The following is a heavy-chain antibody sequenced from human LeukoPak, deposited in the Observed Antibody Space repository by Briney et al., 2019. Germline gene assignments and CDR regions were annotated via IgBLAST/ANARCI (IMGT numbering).Heavy chain of an antibody. J-gene: IGHJ4*02. CDR2: IKQEASEK. CDR1: GFTFTNYW. Sequence: GGSPRLSCAASGFTFTNYWMSWVRQAPGKGLEWVASIKQEASEKYYVDSVKDRFTISRDNAKNSLFLQMISLRAEDTALYYCVRDPVDYWGQGILVTVSS. V-gene: IGHV3-7*01. CDR3: VRDPVDY.